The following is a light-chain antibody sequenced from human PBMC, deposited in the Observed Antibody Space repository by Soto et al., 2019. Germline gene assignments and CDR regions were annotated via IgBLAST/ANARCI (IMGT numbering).Light chain of an antibody. J-gene: IGLJ1*01. CDR1: SRDVTDSDS. CDR3: VSYTNPRTYV. CDR2: DFT. V-gene: IGLV2-14*03. Sequence: QSALTQPASVSGSPGQSVTISCAGASRDVTDSDSVSWYQHRPGEAPELKILDFTYRPSGVSDRFSGSLSANTASLTISGLQVEDEGDYYCVSYTNPRTYVFGPGTKLTVL.